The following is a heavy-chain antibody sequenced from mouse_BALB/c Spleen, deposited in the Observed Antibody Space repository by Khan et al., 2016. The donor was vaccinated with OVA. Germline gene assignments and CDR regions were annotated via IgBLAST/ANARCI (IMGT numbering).Heavy chain of an antibody. CDR1: GSTFSSYS. CDR2: ISSGGDYT. D-gene: IGHD4-1*01. CDR3: ASHLTGSFAY. V-gene: IGHV5-6*01. Sequence: EVELVESGGDLVKPGGSLKLSCAASGSTFSSYSMSWVRQTPDKRLEWVATISSGGDYTYYPDSVKGRFTISRDNAKNTLYLQMSSLKSEDTAMYYCASHLTGSFAYWGQGTLVTVSA. J-gene: IGHJ3*01.